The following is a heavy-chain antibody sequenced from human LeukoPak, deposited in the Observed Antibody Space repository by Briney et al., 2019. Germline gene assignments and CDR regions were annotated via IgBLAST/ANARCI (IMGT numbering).Heavy chain of an antibody. Sequence: GGSLRLSCTASGFTFSDYSMNWVRQAPGKGLEWVSSISSNSAYLYYVDSLRGRFTVSRDNAKSSLSLQMNSLRVEDTAVYYCARAHCSGRGCYQRYDGFDIWSQGTVVTVSS. CDR3: ARAHCSGRGCYQRYDGFDI. V-gene: IGHV3-21*01. CDR2: ISSNSAYL. CDR1: GFTFSDYS. D-gene: IGHD2-15*01. J-gene: IGHJ3*02.